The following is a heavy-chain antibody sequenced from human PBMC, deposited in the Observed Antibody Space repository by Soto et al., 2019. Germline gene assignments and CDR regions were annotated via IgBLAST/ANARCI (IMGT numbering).Heavy chain of an antibody. CDR3: ARDQGAADAYYYYYYMDV. D-gene: IGHD3-16*01. CDR2: INSDGSST. Sequence: GGSLRLSCAASGFTFSSYWMHWVRQAPGKGLVWVSRINSDGSSTSYADSVKGRFTISRDNAKNTLYLQMNSLRAEDTAVYYCARDQGAADAYYYYYYMDVWGKGTTVTVSS. V-gene: IGHV3-74*01. J-gene: IGHJ6*03. CDR1: GFTFSSYW.